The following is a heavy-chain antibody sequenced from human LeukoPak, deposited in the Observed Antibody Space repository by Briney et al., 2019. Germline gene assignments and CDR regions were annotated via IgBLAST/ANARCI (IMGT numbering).Heavy chain of an antibody. J-gene: IGHJ4*02. V-gene: IGHV4-59*01. CDR3: ARDYGDY. CDR2: IYYSGCT. D-gene: IGHD3-10*01. CDR1: GGSISSYY. Sequence: SETLSLTCTVSGGSISSYYWSWIRQPPGKGLEWIGYIYYSGCTNYNPSLKSRVTISVDTSKNQFSLKLSSVTAADTAVYYCARDYGDYWGQGTLVTVSS.